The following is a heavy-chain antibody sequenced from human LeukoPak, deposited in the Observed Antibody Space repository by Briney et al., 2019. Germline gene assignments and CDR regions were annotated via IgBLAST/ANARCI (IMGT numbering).Heavy chain of an antibody. CDR3: AREQPGSSFDY. J-gene: IGHJ4*02. Sequence: GGSLRLSCAASGFTFSDYYIYWVRQAPGKGLEWVALIWFDGSTRFHADSVKGRFTISRDNSKSTVYLQMDSLRAEDTAVYYCAREQPGSSFDYWGQGTLVTVSS. CDR1: GFTFSDYY. V-gene: IGHV3-33*01. D-gene: IGHD6-13*01. CDR2: IWFDGSTR.